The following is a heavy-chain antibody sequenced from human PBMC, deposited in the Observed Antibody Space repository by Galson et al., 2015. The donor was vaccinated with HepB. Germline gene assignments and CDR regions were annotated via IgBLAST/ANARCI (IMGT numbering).Heavy chain of an antibody. CDR3: ARSLGDGYSLYHFDY. CDR1: GFTFSDYY. J-gene: IGHJ4*02. Sequence: LRLSCAASGFTFSDYYMSWIRQAPGKGLEWLSFISSGGSTTYYADSVKGRFTISRDNAKNSLYLQMSSLRADDTAVYYCARSLGDGYSLYHFDYWGQGTLATVSS. V-gene: IGHV3-11*01. D-gene: IGHD5-24*01. CDR2: ISSGGSTT.